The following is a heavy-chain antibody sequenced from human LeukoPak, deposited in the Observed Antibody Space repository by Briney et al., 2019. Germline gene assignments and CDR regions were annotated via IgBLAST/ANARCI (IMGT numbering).Heavy chain of an antibody. Sequence: SETLPLTCAAYGGSFSGYYWNWVRQPPGKGLEWIGEINHSGSTNYNPSLKSRVTISVDTSKNQFSLKLSSVTAADTAVYYCARGGRYRSSWYWFDPWGQGTLVTVSS. V-gene: IGHV4-34*01. CDR3: ARGGRYRSSWYWFDP. J-gene: IGHJ5*02. CDR2: INHSGST. D-gene: IGHD6-13*01. CDR1: GGSFSGYY.